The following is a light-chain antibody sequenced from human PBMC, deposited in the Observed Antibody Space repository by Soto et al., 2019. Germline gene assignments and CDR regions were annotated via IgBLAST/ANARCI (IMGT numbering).Light chain of an antibody. J-gene: IGKJ1*01. CDR3: QQYHNWPPSWT. CDR2: DTS. CDR1: QSVSSN. V-gene: IGKV3-15*01. Sequence: EIVMTQSPATLSVSPWERATLSCRASQSVSSNLAWYQQKPGQAPRLLIYDTSTRATGISARLSGSGAGTDFTLTISCLQSEDFAVYYCQQYHNWPPSWTLGYGTKVDIK.